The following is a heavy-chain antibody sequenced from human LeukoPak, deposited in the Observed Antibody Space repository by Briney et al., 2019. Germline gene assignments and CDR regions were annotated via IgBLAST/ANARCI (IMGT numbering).Heavy chain of an antibody. V-gene: IGHV3-23*01. CDR2: ITGSGGST. CDR3: AKGGVPTAIARFGY. J-gene: IGHJ4*02. D-gene: IGHD2-2*02. CDR1: GFTFSTYA. Sequence: GGSLRLSCAASGFTFSTYAMSCVRQAPGKGLEWVSGITGSGGSTYYADSVKGRFTISRDNSKNTLYLQMNSLRFEDTAVYYCAKGGVPTAIARFGYWGQGTLVTVSS.